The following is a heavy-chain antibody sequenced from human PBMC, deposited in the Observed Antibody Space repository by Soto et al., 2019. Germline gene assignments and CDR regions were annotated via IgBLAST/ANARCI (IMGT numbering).Heavy chain of an antibody. Sequence: QVQLVESGGGVVQRGRSLRLSCAASGFTFSSYAMHWVRQAPGKGLEWVAVISYDGSNKYYADSVKGRFTISRDNSKNTLYLQMNSLRAEDTAVYYCARGSCSGGSCYSAYYYYYGMDVWGQGTTVTVSS. CDR2: ISYDGSNK. CDR1: GFTFSSYA. V-gene: IGHV3-30-3*01. J-gene: IGHJ6*02. D-gene: IGHD2-15*01. CDR3: ARGSCSGGSCYSAYYYYYGMDV.